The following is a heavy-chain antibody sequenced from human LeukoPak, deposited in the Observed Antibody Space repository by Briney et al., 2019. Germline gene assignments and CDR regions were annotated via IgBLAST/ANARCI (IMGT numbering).Heavy chain of an antibody. CDR2: IRYDGSNK. V-gene: IGHV3-30*02. D-gene: IGHD3-22*01. Sequence: GGSLRLSCADSGFTFRSYDMHWVRQAPGKGLEWVAFIRYDGSNKYYADSVKGRFTISRDNSKNTLYLQMNSLRAEDTAVYYCASVRTYYYDSSGFDYWGKGTLVTVSS. J-gene: IGHJ4*02. CDR1: GFTFRSYD. CDR3: ASVRTYYYDSSGFDY.